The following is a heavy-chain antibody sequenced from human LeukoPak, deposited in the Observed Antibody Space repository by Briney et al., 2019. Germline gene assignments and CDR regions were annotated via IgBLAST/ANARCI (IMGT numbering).Heavy chain of an antibody. CDR3: ARARNGGDSGLFYFDF. CDR2: TYYRSKWYN. J-gene: IGHJ4*02. CDR1: GDSVSSNSAA. V-gene: IGHV6-1*01. Sequence: SQTLSLTCAISGDSVSSNSAAWNWIRQSPSRGLEWLGRTYYRSKWYNNYAVSVKSRISINPDTSKNQFSLQLNSVTPEDTAVYYCARARNGGDSGLFYFDFWGQGTLVTVSS. D-gene: IGHD4-23*01.